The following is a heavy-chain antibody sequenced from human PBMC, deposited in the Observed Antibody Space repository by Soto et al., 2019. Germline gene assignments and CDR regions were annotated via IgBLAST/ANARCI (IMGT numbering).Heavy chain of an antibody. D-gene: IGHD3-22*01. CDR1: GGSISSGDYY. CDR3: AGQTDYYDSSGYYHPRRYFDY. Sequence: PSETLSLTCTVSGGSISSGDYYWSWIRQPPGKGLEWIGYIYYSGSTYYNPSLKSRVTISVDTSKNQFSLKLSSVTAADTAVYYCAGQTDYYDSSGYYHPRRYFDYWGQGTLVTVSS. J-gene: IGHJ4*02. CDR2: IYYSGST. V-gene: IGHV4-30-4*01.